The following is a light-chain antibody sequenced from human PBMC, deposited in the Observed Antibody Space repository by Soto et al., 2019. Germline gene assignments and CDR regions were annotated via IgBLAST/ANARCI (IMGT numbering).Light chain of an antibody. CDR1: QSVNSY. CDR2: GAS. V-gene: IGKV3-11*01. J-gene: IGKJ5*01. Sequence: EIVVTQSPATLSLSPGERATLSCRASQSVNSYLAWYQHKPGQAPRLLIYGASNRATGIPARFSGSGSGTDFTLTISSLEPEDFAVYYCQQRSNWPPLTFGQGTRLEIK. CDR3: QQRSNWPPLT.